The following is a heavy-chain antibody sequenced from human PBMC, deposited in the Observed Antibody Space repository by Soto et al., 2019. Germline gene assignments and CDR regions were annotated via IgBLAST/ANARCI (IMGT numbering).Heavy chain of an antibody. V-gene: IGHV3-23*01. D-gene: IGHD5-18*01. J-gene: IGHJ4*02. Sequence: EVQLLESGGGLVQPGGSLRLSCAASGFTFSSYAMSWVRQAPGKGLEWVPAISGSGGSTYYADSVKGRFTISRDNSKNTLYLQMNSLRAEDTAVYYCAKDGSGYSYGYGSYYFDYWGQGTLVTVSS. CDR2: ISGSGGST. CDR1: GFTFSSYA. CDR3: AKDGSGYSYGYGSYYFDY.